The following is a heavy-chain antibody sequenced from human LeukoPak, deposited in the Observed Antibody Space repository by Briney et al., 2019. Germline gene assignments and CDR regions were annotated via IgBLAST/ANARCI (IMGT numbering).Heavy chain of an antibody. CDR3: ATLVPVVTPRVATYYYGMDV. J-gene: IGHJ6*02. CDR2: FDPEDGET. CDR1: GDTLTKLI. Sequence: ASVKVSCKVSGDTLTKLIIHWVRQAPGKGLEWMGGFDPEDGETIYAQKFQGRVTMTEDTSTDTAYMELSSLRSEDTAVYYCATLVPVVTPRVATYYYGMDVWGQGTTVTVSS. D-gene: IGHD4-23*01. V-gene: IGHV1-24*01.